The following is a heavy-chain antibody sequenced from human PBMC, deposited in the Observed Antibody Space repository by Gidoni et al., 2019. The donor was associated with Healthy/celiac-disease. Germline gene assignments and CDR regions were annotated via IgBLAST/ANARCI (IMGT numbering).Heavy chain of an antibody. Sequence: EVQLVETGGGLIQPGGSLRLSCVASGFTVSSNYMSWVRQAPGKGLEWVSVIYSGGSTYYADSVKGRFTISRDNSKNTLYLQMNSLRAEDTAVYYCAGGYCGGDCYVDYWGQGTLVTVSS. CDR1: GFTVSSNY. CDR2: IYSGGST. V-gene: IGHV3-53*02. D-gene: IGHD2-21*02. CDR3: AGGYCGGDCYVDY. J-gene: IGHJ4*02.